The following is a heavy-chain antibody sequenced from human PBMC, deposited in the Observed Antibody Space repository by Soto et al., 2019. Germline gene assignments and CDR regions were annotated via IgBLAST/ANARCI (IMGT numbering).Heavy chain of an antibody. CDR1: GGSISSCGYC. J-gene: IGHJ5*02. CDR3: ARSVFP. Sequence: QVQLQESGPGLVKPSQTLSLTCTVSGGSISSCGYCWIWIRQHPGQGLEGIGYIYYSGSPYYNPSLKSRVTLSVDTPKHQFSLKLSSVTAANTAVYYCARSVFPWGQGTLVTVSS. CDR2: IYYSGSP. V-gene: IGHV4-31*03.